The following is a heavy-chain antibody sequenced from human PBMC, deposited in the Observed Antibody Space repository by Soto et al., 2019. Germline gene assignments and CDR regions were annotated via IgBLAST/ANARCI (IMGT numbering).Heavy chain of an antibody. CDR1: GYTLTELS. CDR2: FDPEDGET. J-gene: IGHJ5*02. CDR3: ATGYCSSNSCYKGEKDWFDP. Sequence: GASVKVSCKVSGYTLTELSMHWVRQAPGKGLEWMGGFDPEDGETIYAQKFQGRVTMTEDTSTDTAYMELSSLRSEDTAVYYCATGYCSSNSCYKGEKDWFDPWGQGTLVTVSS. V-gene: IGHV1-24*01. D-gene: IGHD2-2*02.